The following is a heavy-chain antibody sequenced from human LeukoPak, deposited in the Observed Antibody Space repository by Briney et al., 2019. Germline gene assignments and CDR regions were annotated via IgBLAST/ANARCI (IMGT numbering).Heavy chain of an antibody. Sequence: PSETLSLTCTVSGGSIGDYYWSWIRQPPGKGLEWIGYIYYSGSTNYNPSLKSRVTISVDTSKNQFSLKLSSVTAADTAVYHCARVDPDSSSTLEVFDYWGQGTLVTVSS. CDR1: GGSIGDYY. J-gene: IGHJ4*02. CDR3: ARVDPDSSSTLEVFDY. D-gene: IGHD6-6*01. CDR2: IYYSGST. V-gene: IGHV4-59*01.